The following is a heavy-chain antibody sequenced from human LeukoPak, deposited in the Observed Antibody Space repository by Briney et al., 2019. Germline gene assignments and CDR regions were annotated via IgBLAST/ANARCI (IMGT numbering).Heavy chain of an antibody. D-gene: IGHD6-13*01. Sequence: SETLSLTCTVSGGSISSYYWSWIRQPPGKGLGWIGYIYYSGSTNYNPSLKSRVTISGDTSKNQFSLNLSSVTAADTAVYYCARSIATAATGGWFDSWGQGTLVTVSS. CDR2: IYYSGST. J-gene: IGHJ5*01. V-gene: IGHV4-59*12. CDR1: GGSISSYY. CDR3: ARSIATAATGGWFDS.